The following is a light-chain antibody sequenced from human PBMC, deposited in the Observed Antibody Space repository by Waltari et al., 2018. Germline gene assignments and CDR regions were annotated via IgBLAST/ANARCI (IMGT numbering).Light chain of an antibody. CDR3: FSHTESSAAV. CDR1: SSDIGAYNF. J-gene: IGLJ3*02. V-gene: IGLV2-14*03. CDR2: DVC. Sequence: QSALTQSASVSGSPGQSITIPCTGTSSDIGAYNFVSWFQQHPGKGPRLMIYDVCNRPSGVSYRFSGSKSGNSASLTISGLQADDEADYYCFSHTESSAAVFGGGTKLTVL.